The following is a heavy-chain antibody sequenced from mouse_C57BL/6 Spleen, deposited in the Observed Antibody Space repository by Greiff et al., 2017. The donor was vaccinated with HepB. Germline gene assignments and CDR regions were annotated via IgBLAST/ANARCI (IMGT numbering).Heavy chain of an antibody. CDR2: IWSGGST. Sequence: QVQLQQSGPGLVQPSQSLSITCTVSGFSLTSYGVHWVRQSPGKGLEWLGVIWSGGSTDYNAAFISRLSISKDNSKSQVFFKMNSLQADDTAIYYCARRTMITTRGYYAMDYWGQGTSVTVSS. D-gene: IGHD2-4*01. V-gene: IGHV2-2*01. CDR3: ARRTMITTRGYYAMDY. CDR1: GFSLTSYG. J-gene: IGHJ4*01.